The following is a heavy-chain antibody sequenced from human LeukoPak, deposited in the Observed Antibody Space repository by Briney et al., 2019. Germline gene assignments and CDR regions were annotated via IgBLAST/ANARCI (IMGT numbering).Heavy chain of an antibody. J-gene: IGHJ5*02. D-gene: IGHD3-10*01. CDR3: AGGYGSGSYSA. V-gene: IGHV3-11*01. Sequence: GGSLRLSCAASGFTFSKYYMSWIRQAPGKGLEWISYIVNSGGTTSYADSVQGRFTISSDDAKNSLYLQMNSLRAEDTAVYYCAGGYGSGSYSAWGQGIPVTVSS. CDR1: GFTFSKYY. CDR2: IVNSGGTT.